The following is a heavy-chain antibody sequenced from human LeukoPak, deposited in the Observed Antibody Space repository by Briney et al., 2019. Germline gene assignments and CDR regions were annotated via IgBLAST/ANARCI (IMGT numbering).Heavy chain of an antibody. CDR2: MNPNSGNT. D-gene: IGHD6-19*01. J-gene: IGHJ4*02. Sequence: ASVKVSCKASGYTFTSYDINWVRQATGQGLEWMGWMNPNSGNTGYAQKFQGRVTMTRNTSISTAYMELSSLRSDDTAVYYCAKDLLGQWPTVFDYWGQGTLVTVSS. V-gene: IGHV1-8*01. CDR1: GYTFTSYD. CDR3: AKDLLGQWPTVFDY.